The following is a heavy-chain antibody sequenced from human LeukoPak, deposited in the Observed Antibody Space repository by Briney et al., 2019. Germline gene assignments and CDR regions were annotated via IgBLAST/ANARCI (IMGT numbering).Heavy chain of an antibody. CDR3: ARDDFWSGYAD. D-gene: IGHD3-3*01. CDR1: GGSISSYY. J-gene: IGHJ4*02. Sequence: SETLSLTCTVSGGSISSYYWSWIRQPPGKGLEWIGYIYYSGSTNYNPSLKSRVTISVDTSKNQFSLKLSSVTAAGTAVYYWARDDFWSGYADLGQGTLVTVSS. CDR2: IYYSGST. V-gene: IGHV4-59*01.